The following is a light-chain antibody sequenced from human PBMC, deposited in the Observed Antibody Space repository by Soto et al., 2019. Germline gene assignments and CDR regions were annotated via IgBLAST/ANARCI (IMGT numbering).Light chain of an antibody. Sequence: QSVLTQPRSVSGSPGQSVTISCTGTSSDVGTYDFVSWYQQHPGKAPRLMIFDVSERPSGAPDRFSGSKSGNTASLTISGLQAEDETDYYCCLYAVTFYVFGTGTKSPS. CDR2: DVS. CDR3: CLYAVTFYV. CDR1: SSDVGTYDF. J-gene: IGLJ1*01. V-gene: IGLV2-11*01.